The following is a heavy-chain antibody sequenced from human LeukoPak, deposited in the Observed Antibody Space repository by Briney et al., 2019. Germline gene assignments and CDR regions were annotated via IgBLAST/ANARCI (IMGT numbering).Heavy chain of an antibody. CDR3: ARGGVYCSGGSCYVYDY. J-gene: IGHJ4*02. CDR2: INHSGST. D-gene: IGHD2-15*01. V-gene: IGHV4-34*01. Sequence: SETLSLTCAVYGGSFSGYYWSWIRQPPGKGLEWIEEINHSGSTNYNPSLKSRVTISVDTSKNQFSLKLSSVTAADTAVYYCARGGVYCSGGSCYVYDYWGQGTLVTVSS. CDR1: GGSFSGYY.